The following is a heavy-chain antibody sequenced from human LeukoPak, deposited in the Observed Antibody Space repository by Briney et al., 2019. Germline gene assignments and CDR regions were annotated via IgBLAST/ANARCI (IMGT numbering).Heavy chain of an antibody. CDR1: GYSFTSYW. V-gene: IGHV5-51*01. D-gene: IGHD6-19*01. J-gene: IGHJ5*02. CDR3: ARLGGYSSGPTHNWFDP. Sequence: GGSLKISGKGSGYSFTSYWIGLVRPMPGKGLEWMGIIYPGDSDTRYSPSFQGQVTISADKSIRTAYLQWSSLKASDTAMYYCARLGGYSSGPTHNWFDPWGQGTLVTVSS. CDR2: IYPGDSDT.